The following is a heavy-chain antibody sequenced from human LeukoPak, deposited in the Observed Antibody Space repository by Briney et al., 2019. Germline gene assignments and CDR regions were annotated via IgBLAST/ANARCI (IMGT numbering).Heavy chain of an antibody. CDR2: IYTSGST. D-gene: IGHD1-26*01. V-gene: IGHV4-4*09. Sequence: SETLSLTCTVSGGSISSYYWSWIRQSPGKGLEWIGYIYTSGSTNYNPSLKSRVTISVDTSKNQFSLKLSSVTAADTAVYYCGRHGGGSYFFDYWGQGTLVTVSS. CDR3: GRHGGGSYFFDY. J-gene: IGHJ4*02. CDR1: GGSISSYY.